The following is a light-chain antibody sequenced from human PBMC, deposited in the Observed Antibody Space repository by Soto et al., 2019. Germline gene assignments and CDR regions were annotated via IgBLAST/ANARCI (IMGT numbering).Light chain of an antibody. V-gene: IGKV1-5*03. CDR3: QQLNSYPIT. Sequence: IQMTQSPSTLSGSVADRFTITCRASQTISSWLAWYQQKPGKAPKLLIYKASTLKSGVPSRFSGSGSGTEFALTISSLQPEDFATYYCQQLNSYPITFGQGTRLEIK. CDR2: KAS. J-gene: IGKJ5*01. CDR1: QTISSW.